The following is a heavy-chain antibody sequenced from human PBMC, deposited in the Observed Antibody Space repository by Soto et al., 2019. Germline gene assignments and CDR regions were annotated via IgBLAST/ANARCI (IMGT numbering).Heavy chain of an antibody. V-gene: IGHV5-10-1*01. D-gene: IGHD3-10*01. J-gene: IGHJ4*02. CDR2: IDPSDSYT. Sequence: HVESLKISCKGSGFSFTNYWISWERQMPGKDQEWVGRIDPSDSYTHYSPSFGGHATISADKSICTASLQWSSLTASDPAMYFGARAPGGRTGHFYYWGRGTLVTVSS. CDR3: ARAPGGRTGHFYY. CDR1: GFSFTNYW.